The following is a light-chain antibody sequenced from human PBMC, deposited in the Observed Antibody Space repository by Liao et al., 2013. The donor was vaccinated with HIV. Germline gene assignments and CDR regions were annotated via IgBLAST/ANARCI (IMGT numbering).Light chain of an antibody. CDR1: KLGEKY. V-gene: IGLV3-25*03. Sequence: SFGLTQPPSVSVSPGQTATITCSGDKLGEKYTFWYHVKPGQSPVVVIYGDSKRPSGIPERFSGSSSGTTVTLTISGVQAEDEADYYCQSTDSSGTYVFGTGTKVTVL. J-gene: IGLJ1*01. CDR2: GDS. CDR3: QSTDSSGTYV.